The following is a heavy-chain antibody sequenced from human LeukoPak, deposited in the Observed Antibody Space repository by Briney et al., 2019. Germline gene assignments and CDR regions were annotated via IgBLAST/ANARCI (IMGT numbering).Heavy chain of an antibody. V-gene: IGHV3-30*18. J-gene: IGHJ4*02. CDR3: AKDILAAGLFFDY. Sequence: PGRSLRLSCAASGFTFSSYGMHWVRQAPGKGLEWVAVISYDGSNKYYADSVKGRFTISRDNSKNTLYLQMNSLRAEDTAVYYCAKDILAAGLFFDYWGQGTLVTVSS. D-gene: IGHD6-13*01. CDR1: GFTFSSYG. CDR2: ISYDGSNK.